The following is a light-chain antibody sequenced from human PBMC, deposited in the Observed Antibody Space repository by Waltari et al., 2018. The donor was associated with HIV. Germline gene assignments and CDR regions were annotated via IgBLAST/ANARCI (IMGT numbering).Light chain of an antibody. Sequence: QAVLTQPASLSASPGPSASPTCTLRSGLDVAICRIYWYQQQPGSPPQYLLRYKSDSDKQQCSGVPSLFYGSKDASANAGILLISGLQSGDEADDYCVIWHNSAWVFGGGTKLTVL. CDR2: YKSDSDK. CDR3: VIWHNSAWV. J-gene: IGLJ2*01. CDR1: SGLDVAICR. V-gene: IGLV5-45*01.